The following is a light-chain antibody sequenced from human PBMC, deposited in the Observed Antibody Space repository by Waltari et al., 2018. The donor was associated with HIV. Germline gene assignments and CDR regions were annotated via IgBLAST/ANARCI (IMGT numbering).Light chain of an antibody. CDR3: CSYAGSYIWV. J-gene: IGLJ3*02. CDR1: RSDVGGYNY. CDR2: DVS. Sequence: QSALTQPRSVSGSPGQSVTISCTETRSDVGGYNYVSWYQQHPGKAPKVMIYDVSKRPSGVLDSFSGSKSGNTAPLTISGRQAEDEADYYCCSYAGSYIWVFGGGTKLTVL. V-gene: IGLV2-11*01.